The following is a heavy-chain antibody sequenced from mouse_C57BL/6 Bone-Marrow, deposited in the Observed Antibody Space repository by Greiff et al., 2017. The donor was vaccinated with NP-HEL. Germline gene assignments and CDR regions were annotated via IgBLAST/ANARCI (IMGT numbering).Heavy chain of an antibody. Sequence: QVHVKQSGAELARPGASVKLSCKASGYTFTSYGISWVKQRTGQGLEWIGEIYPRSGNTYYNEKFKGKATLTADKSSSTAYMELRSLTSEDSAVYFCARWRLRFDYWGQGTTLTVSS. CDR3: ARWRLRFDY. D-gene: IGHD2-4*01. V-gene: IGHV1-81*01. CDR2: IYPRSGNT. CDR1: GYTFTSYG. J-gene: IGHJ2*01.